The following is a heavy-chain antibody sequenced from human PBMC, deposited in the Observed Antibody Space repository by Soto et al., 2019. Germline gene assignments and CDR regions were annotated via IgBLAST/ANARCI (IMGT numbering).Heavy chain of an antibody. J-gene: IGHJ4*02. D-gene: IGHD3-16*01. CDR1: GGSISSYY. Sequence: SETLSLTCTVSGGSISSYYWSWIRQPPGKGLEWIGYIYYSGSTNYNPSLKSRVTISVDTSKNQFSLKLSSVTAADTAVYYCARSAYDYVWGTKEYYFDYWGQGTLVTVSS. CDR2: IYYSGST. CDR3: ARSAYDYVWGTKEYYFDY. V-gene: IGHV4-59*01.